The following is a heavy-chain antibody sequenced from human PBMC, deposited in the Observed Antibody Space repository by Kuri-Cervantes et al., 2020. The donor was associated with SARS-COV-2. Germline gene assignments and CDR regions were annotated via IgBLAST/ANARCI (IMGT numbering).Heavy chain of an antibody. CDR2: ISSSGSTI. CDR3: AKAEDSSSWYYFDY. V-gene: IGHV3-11*01. CDR1: GFTFSDYY. Sequence: GEPLKISCAASGFTFSDYYMSWIRQAPGKGLEWVSYISSSGSTIYYADSVKGRFTISRDNAKNSLYLQMNSLRAEDTALYYCAKAEDSSSWYYFDYWGQGTLVTVSS. D-gene: IGHD6-13*01. J-gene: IGHJ4*02.